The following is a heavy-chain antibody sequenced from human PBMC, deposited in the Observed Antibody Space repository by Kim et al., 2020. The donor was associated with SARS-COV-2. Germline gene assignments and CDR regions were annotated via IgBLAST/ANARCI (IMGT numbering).Heavy chain of an antibody. CDR3: AKDKSFFMITFGVESGGMDD. CDR1: GFNFNNFG. V-gene: IGHV3-30*18. D-gene: IGHD3-16*01. CDR2: ISYEGSKK. J-gene: IGHJ6*02. Sequence: GGSLRLSCAASGFNFNNFGMHWVRQAPGKGLEGVALISYEGSKKYYADSLKGRFTISRDSSKNTLYLQMNRLRPEDTAVYFWAKDKSFFMITFGVESGGMDDWGQGTTVTVSS.